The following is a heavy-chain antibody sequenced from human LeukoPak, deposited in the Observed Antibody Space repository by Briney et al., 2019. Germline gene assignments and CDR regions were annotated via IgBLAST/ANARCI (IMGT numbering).Heavy chain of an antibody. CDR2: TYYSGST. Sequence: PSETLSLTCTVSGGSISSYYWSWIRQPPGKGLEWIGYTYYSGSTNYNPSLKSRVTISVDTSKDQFSLKLSSVTAADTAVYYCARARSITIFGVVIPRGDYMDVWGKGTTVTVSS. J-gene: IGHJ6*03. CDR3: ARARSITIFGVVIPRGDYMDV. V-gene: IGHV4-59*01. CDR1: GGSISSYY. D-gene: IGHD3-3*01.